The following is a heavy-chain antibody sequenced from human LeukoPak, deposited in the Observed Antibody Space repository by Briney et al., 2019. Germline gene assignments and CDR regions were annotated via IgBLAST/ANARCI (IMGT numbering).Heavy chain of an antibody. CDR2: INHSGTT. Sequence: SETLSLTCTVSGGSISSYYWSWIRQSPGKGLEWIGEINHSGTTNHNPALKSRVTISVDTSKNQLSLKLTSVTAADTAVYYCARGDRYSSSWPFDFWGQGTLVTVSS. D-gene: IGHD6-13*01. V-gene: IGHV4-34*01. CDR3: ARGDRYSSSWPFDF. CDR1: GGSISSYY. J-gene: IGHJ4*02.